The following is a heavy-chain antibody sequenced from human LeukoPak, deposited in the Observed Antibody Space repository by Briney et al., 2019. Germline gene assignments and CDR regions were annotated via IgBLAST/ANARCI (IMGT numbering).Heavy chain of an antibody. CDR1: GGTFSSYA. V-gene: IGHV1-69*04. D-gene: IGHD6-19*01. J-gene: IGHJ4*02. Sequence: SVKVSCKASGGTFSSYAISWVRQAPGQGLEWMGRIIPILGIANYAQKFQGRVTITADKSTSTAYMELSSLRSEDTAVYYCARDQVGLAVNYWGQGTLVTVSS. CDR2: IIPILGIA. CDR3: ARDQVGLAVNY.